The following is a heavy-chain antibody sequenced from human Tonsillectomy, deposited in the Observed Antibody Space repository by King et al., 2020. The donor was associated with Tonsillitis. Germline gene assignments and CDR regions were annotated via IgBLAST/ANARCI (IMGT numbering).Heavy chain of an antibody. D-gene: IGHD2/OR15-2a*01. CDR1: GFTFSSYG. CDR2: ISYDGSNK. J-gene: IGHJ4*02. Sequence: VQLVESGGGVVQPGKSLRLSCAASGFTFSSYGMHWVRQAPGKGLEWVAVISYDGSNKYYADSVKGRFTISRDNSKNTLYLQMNSLRAEDTAVYYCAKVGWINGTWFHYWGQGTLVTVSS. CDR3: AKVGWINGTWFHY. V-gene: IGHV3-30*18.